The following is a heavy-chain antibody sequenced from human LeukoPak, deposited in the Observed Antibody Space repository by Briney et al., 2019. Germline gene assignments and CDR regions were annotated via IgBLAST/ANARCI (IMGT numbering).Heavy chain of an antibody. CDR3: ARGGTSYYYYYMDV. J-gene: IGHJ6*03. Sequence: PSETLSLTCTVSGGSISSYYWSWIRQPAGKGLEWIGRIYTSGSTNYNPSLKSRVTMLVDTSKNQFSLKLSSVTAADTAVYYCARGGTSYYYYYMDVWGKGTTVTVSS. V-gene: IGHV4-4*07. CDR2: IYTSGST. CDR1: GGSISSYY. D-gene: IGHD1-1*01.